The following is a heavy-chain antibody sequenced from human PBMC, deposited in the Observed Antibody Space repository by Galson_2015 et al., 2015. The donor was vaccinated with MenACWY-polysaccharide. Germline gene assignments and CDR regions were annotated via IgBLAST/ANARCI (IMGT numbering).Heavy chain of an antibody. CDR2: INGDGNST. V-gene: IGHV3-74*01. CDR1: GFTFSRYW. Sequence: SLRLSCAASGFTFSRYWMHWIRQAPGKGLVWVSRINGDGNSTNCADSVKGRFTISRDNAKNTLYLQMNSLRPEDTAVYYCARNPSRLDIAAASHWGQGALVSVSS. D-gene: IGHD6-13*01. CDR3: ARNPSRLDIAAASH. J-gene: IGHJ4*02.